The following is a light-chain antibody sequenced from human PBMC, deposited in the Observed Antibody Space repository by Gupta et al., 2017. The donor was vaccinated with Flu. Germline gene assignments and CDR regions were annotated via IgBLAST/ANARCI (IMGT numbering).Light chain of an antibody. CDR3: QLYNDWPPYT. J-gene: IGKJ2*01. CDR2: GAS. V-gene: IGKV3-15*01. CDR1: QSVRSN. Sequence: EIVMTQPPATLSVSPGERATLSCRASQSVRSNLAWFQQKPGQAPRLLIYGASTRVTGVPARFSGSGSGTEFTLTISSLQSEDSAVYFCQLYNDWPPYTFGQGTKVEIK.